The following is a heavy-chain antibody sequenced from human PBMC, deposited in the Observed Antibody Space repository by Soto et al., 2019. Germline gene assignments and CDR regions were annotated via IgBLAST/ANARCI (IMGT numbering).Heavy chain of an antibody. CDR3: AKVQRRQVVGGQAYDY. Sequence: GGSLRLSCAASGFTFSSYAMSWVRQAPGKGLEWVSAISGSGGSTYYADSVKGRFTISRDNSKNTLYLQMNSLRAEDTAVYYCAKVQRRQVVGGQAYDYWGQGTLVTVSS. J-gene: IGHJ4*02. D-gene: IGHD2-15*01. CDR1: GFTFSSYA. CDR2: ISGSGGST. V-gene: IGHV3-23*01.